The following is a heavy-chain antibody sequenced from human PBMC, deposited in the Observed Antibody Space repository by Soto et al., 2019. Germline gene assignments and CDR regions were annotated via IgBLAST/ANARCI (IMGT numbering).Heavy chain of an antibody. Sequence: PGGSLRLSCAASGFTFSSYGMHWVRQAPGKGLEWVAVISYDGSNKYYVDSVRGRFTVSRDNSKSTLYLQINSLRAEDTAVYFCARRRYGDFGMDAWGQGTTVTV. D-gene: IGHD4-17*01. CDR3: ARRRYGDFGMDA. V-gene: IGHV3-30*03. J-gene: IGHJ6*02. CDR1: GFTFSSYG. CDR2: ISYDGSNK.